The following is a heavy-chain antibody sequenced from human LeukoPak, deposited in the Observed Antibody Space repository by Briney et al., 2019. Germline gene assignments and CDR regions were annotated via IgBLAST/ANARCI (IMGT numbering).Heavy chain of an antibody. D-gene: IGHD3-10*01. J-gene: IGHJ5*02. CDR2: ISSSSSYI. Sequence: GGSLRLSCAASGFTFSSYSMNWVRQAPGKGLEWVSSISSSSSYIYYADSVKGRFTISRDNAKNSLYLQMNSLRAEDTAVYYCARDITMVRGVINDWFDPWGQGTLVTVSS. CDR3: ARDITMVRGVINDWFDP. CDR1: GFTFSSYS. V-gene: IGHV3-21*01.